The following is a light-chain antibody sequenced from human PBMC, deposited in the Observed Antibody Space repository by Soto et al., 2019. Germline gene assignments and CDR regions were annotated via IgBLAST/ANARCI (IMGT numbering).Light chain of an antibody. CDR3: SSYAGSSTWV. V-gene: IGLV2-8*01. J-gene: IGLJ3*02. Sequence: QSAPTQPPSASGSPGQSATISCTGTSSDVGGYNYVSWYQQYPGKAPKLMIXXXXXXXXXXXXXXXXSKSGNTASLTVSGXXXEXXXXYYCSSYAGSSTWVFGGGTKLTVL. CDR2: XXX. CDR1: SSDVGGYNY.